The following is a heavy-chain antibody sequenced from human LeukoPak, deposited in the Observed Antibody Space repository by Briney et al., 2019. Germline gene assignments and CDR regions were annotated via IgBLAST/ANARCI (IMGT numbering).Heavy chain of an antibody. V-gene: IGHV3-21*01. D-gene: IGHD3-10*01. CDR3: ARDLYYYGSGSYYSADPWFDP. Sequence: GGSLRLSCAASGFTFSSYSMNWVRQAPGKGLEWVSSISSSSSYIYYADSVKGRFTISRDNAKNSLYLQMNNLRAEDTAVYYCARDLYYYGSGSYYSADPWFDPWGQGTLVTVSS. CDR2: ISSSSSYI. J-gene: IGHJ5*02. CDR1: GFTFSSYS.